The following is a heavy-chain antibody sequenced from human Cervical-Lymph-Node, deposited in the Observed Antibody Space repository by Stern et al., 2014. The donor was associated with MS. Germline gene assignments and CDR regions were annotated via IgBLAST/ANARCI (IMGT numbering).Heavy chain of an antibody. V-gene: IGHV2-5*02. CDR2: LYWDDDK. CDR1: GFSLSTSGVA. J-gene: IGHJ3*02. Sequence: QVTLRESGPTLVKPTQTLTLTCTFSGFSLSTSGVAVGWIRQPPGKALGWLALLYWDDDKRYSPSLKSRLTITKDTSKNQVVLTMTNMDPVDTATYYCAHSRSSGWYFLDAFDIWGQGTMVTVSS. CDR3: AHSRSSGWYFLDAFDI. D-gene: IGHD6-19*01.